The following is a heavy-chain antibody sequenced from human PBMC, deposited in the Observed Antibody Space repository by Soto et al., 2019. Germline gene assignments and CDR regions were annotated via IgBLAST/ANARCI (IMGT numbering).Heavy chain of an antibody. CDR2: IYHSGST. V-gene: IGHV4-30-2*01. CDR3: ARASITMVRGVISWFDT. D-gene: IGHD3-10*01. CDR1: GGSISSGGYS. J-gene: IGHJ5*02. Sequence: PSETLSLTCAVAGGSISSGGYSCSCIRQPPGKSLEWIGYIYHSGSTNYNPSLKSRVTISVDTSKNQFSLKLSSVTAADTAVYYCARASITMVRGVISWFDTWGQGTLVTVSS.